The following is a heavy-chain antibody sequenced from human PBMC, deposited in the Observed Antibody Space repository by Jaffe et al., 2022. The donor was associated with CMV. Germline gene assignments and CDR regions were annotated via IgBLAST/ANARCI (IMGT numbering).Heavy chain of an antibody. D-gene: IGHD3-22*01. J-gene: IGHJ6*02. Sequence: QVQLVQSGAEVKKPGASVKVSCKASGYTFTSYDINWVRQATGQGLEWMGWMNPNSGNTGYAQKFQGRVTMTRNTSISTAYMELSSLRSEDTAVYYCARGSSRYYDSSGYGGYYGMDVWGQGTTVTVSS. CDR1: GYTFTSYD. V-gene: IGHV1-8*01. CDR3: ARGSSRYYDSSGYGGYYGMDV. CDR2: MNPNSGNT.